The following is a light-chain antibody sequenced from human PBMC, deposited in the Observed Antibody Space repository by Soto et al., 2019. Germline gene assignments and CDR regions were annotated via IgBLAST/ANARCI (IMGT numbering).Light chain of an antibody. CDR3: QSYDSTLSDRYV. Sequence: QSVLTQPASVSGSPGQSITISCTGTSSDVGGYNSVSWYQQHPGKAPKLVIYEVTNRPSGISNRFSGSKSGNTASLTISGLQAEDEGDYYCQSYDSTLSDRYVFGTGTKVTVL. J-gene: IGLJ1*01. CDR1: SSDVGGYNS. V-gene: IGLV2-14*01. CDR2: EVT.